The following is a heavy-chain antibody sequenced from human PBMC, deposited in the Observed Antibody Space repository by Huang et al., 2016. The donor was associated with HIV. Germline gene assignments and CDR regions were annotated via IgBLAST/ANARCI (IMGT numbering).Heavy chain of an antibody. Sequence: QVQLVQSGSELRKPGASVKVSCKASGYTFTTYSLIWVRQAPGQGLEWSGWINTKTGKPTYAQCFTGRFVFSLDTTVNTAYLQISSLKTDDTAKYFCARYRLTGTFLDSWGQGTQVTVSS. CDR3: ARYRLTGTFLDS. J-gene: IGHJ4*02. CDR2: INTKTGKP. V-gene: IGHV7-4-1*02. D-gene: IGHD3-9*01. CDR1: GYTFTTYS.